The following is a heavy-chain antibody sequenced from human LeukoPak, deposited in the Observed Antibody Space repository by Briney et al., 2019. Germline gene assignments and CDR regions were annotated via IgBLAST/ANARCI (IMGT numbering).Heavy chain of an antibody. D-gene: IGHD5-18*01. CDR3: GRDPRLGIRGYTYGYIDY. V-gene: IGHV7-4-1*02. J-gene: IGHJ4*02. CDR1: GYTFSSYT. CDR2: INTNTGNP. Sequence: ASVKVSCKTSGYTFSSYTIIWVRQAPGQGLEWMGWINTNTGNPTYAQGFTGRYVFSLDTSVSTAYLQISGLTADDTAVYFCGRDPRLGIRGYTYGYIDYWGQGTLVTVSS.